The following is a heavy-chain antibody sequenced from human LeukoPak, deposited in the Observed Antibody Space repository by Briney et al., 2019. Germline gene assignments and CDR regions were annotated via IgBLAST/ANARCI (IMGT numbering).Heavy chain of an antibody. V-gene: IGHV3-48*03. CDR3: TRKGSQWDFLVDY. CDR1: GFTFSSYE. D-gene: IGHD2/OR15-2a*01. J-gene: IGHJ4*02. CDR2: ISSSGSTI. Sequence: SVGSLRLSCAASGFTFSSYEMNWVRQAPGKGLEWISYISSSGSTIYYADSVKGRFTISRDNAKNSLYLQMNSLRAEDTAVYYCTRKGSQWDFLVDYWGQGTRVAVSP.